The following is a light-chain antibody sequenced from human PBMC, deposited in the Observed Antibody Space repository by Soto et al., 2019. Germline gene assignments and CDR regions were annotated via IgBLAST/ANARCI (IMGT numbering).Light chain of an antibody. CDR3: SSYTTRSTYVV. Sequence: QSALTQPASVSGSPGQSITISCTGTDSDVGGYNYVSWYQQHPGKAPKLIIYGVTNRPSGVSNRFSGSKSGNTASPTISGLQAEDEADYYCSSYTTRSTYVVLGGGTKLTVL. V-gene: IGLV2-14*01. J-gene: IGLJ2*01. CDR1: DSDVGGYNY. CDR2: GVT.